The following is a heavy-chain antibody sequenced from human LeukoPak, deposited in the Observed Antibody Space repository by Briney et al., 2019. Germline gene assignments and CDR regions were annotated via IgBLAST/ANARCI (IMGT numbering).Heavy chain of an antibody. V-gene: IGHV1-69*04. Sequence: SVKVSCKTSGYTFPNYGISWVRQAPGQGLEWMGRIIPILGIANYAQKFQGRVTITADKSTSTAYMELSSLRSEDTAVYYCARGFSGSYQYWGQGTLVTVSS. CDR1: GYTFPNYG. CDR2: IIPILGIA. CDR3: ARGFSGSYQY. J-gene: IGHJ4*02. D-gene: IGHD1-26*01.